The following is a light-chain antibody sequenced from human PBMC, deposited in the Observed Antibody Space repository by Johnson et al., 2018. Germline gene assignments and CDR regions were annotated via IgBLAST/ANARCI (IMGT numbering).Light chain of an antibody. Sequence: QSVLTQPPSVSAAPGQKVTISCSGSSSNLGNNYVSWYQQLPGTAPKLLIYEHNKGPSGIHDRFSGSQSGTSATLGITGLQTGAEADYYCGTWDSSLSAGNVFVTGTKVTVL. CDR1: SSNLGNNY. CDR2: EHN. V-gene: IGLV1-51*02. CDR3: GTWDSSLSAGNV. J-gene: IGLJ1*01.